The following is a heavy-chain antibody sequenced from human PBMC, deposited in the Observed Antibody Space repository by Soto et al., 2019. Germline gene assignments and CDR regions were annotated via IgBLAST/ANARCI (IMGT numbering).Heavy chain of an antibody. V-gene: IGHV5-51*01. D-gene: IGHD5-12*01. CDR2: IYPGDSDT. J-gene: IGHJ6*02. CDR1: GYSFTSYW. Sequence: PGESLKISCKGSGYSFTSYWIGWVRQMPGKGLEWMGIIYPGDSDTRYSPSFQGQVTISADKSISTAYLQWSSLKASDTAMYYCASRSSPQWLRPTFDDYYYYGMDVWGQGTTVTVSS. CDR3: ASRSSPQWLRPTFDDYYYYGMDV.